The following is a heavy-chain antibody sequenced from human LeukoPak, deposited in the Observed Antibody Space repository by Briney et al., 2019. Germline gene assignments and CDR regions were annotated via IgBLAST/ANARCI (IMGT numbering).Heavy chain of an antibody. J-gene: IGHJ6*02. CDR2: IYSGGST. CDR3: AKADPGLSHHYYGKDV. D-gene: IGHD5-12*01. CDR1: GFTVSSNY. V-gene: IGHV3-53*01. Sequence: GGSLRLSCAASGFTVSSNYMSWVRQAPGKGLEWVSVIYSGGSTYYADSVKGRFTISRDNSKNTLYLQMNSLRAEDTAVYYCAKADPGLSHHYYGKDVLGQGTTVTVSS.